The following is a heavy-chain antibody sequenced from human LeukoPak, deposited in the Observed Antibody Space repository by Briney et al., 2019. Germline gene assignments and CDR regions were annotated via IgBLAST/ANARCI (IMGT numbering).Heavy chain of an antibody. CDR3: AKDRYSGLNTIDY. CDR2: VSYDEGKK. Sequence: PGGSLRLSCAASGFPFSTYAMHWVRQAPGKGLEWVAVVSYDEGKKYYADSVKGRFTISRDNPKNTLYLQMSSLRVEDTAVYYCAKDRYSGLNTIDYWGQGTLVTVSS. D-gene: IGHD6-13*01. J-gene: IGHJ4*02. V-gene: IGHV3-30-3*01. CDR1: GFPFSTYA.